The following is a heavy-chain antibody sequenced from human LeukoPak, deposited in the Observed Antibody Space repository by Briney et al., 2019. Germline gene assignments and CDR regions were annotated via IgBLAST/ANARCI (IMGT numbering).Heavy chain of an antibody. Sequence: GGSLRLSCAASGFTFSSYSMNWVRQAPGKGLEWVSSISGGSSYIYYADSVKGRFTISRDNAKNSLYLQMNSRRAEDTAVYYCARLIVVVPTSTPPVGHSADYWGRGTLVTVSS. J-gene: IGHJ4*02. V-gene: IGHV3-21*01. CDR2: ISGGSSYI. D-gene: IGHD2-2*02. CDR3: ARLIVVVPTSTPPVGHSADY. CDR1: GFTFSSYS.